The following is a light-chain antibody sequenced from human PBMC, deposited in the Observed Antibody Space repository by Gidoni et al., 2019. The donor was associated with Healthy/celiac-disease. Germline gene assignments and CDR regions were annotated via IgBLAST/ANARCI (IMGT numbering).Light chain of an antibody. CDR2: GNS. Sequence: QSVLTQPPSVSGAPRQLVTISCTGSSSNIGAGYDVHWYQQLPGTAPNLLIYGNSNRPSGVPDRFSCSKSGTSASLAITGLQAEDEADYYCQSYDSSLSGPVVFGGGTKLTVL. CDR1: SSNIGAGYD. V-gene: IGLV1-40*01. J-gene: IGLJ2*01. CDR3: QSYDSSLSGPVV.